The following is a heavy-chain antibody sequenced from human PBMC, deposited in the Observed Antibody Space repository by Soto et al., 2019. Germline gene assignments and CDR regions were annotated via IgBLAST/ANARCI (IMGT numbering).Heavy chain of an antibody. V-gene: IGHV4-30-2*01. CDR3: ARDPTPFGQGTLVTVSQVSFGVADPLTHLCLLMYPYEY. CDR2: IYHSGST. D-gene: IGHD3-16*01. CDR1: GGSISSGGYS. J-gene: IGHJ4*02. Sequence: SETLSLTCAVSGGSISSGGYSWSWIRQPPGKGLEWIGYIYHSGSTYYNPSLKSRVTISVDRSKNQFSLKLSSVTAADTAVYYCARDPTPFGQGTLVTVSQVSFGVADPLTHLCLLMYPYEYWGQGTLVTVSS.